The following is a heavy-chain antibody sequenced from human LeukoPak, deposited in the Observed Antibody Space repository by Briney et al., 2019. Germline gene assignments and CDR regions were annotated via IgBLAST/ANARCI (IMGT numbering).Heavy chain of an antibody. Sequence: ASVKVSCKASGYTFTSYYMHWVRQAPGQGLEWMGIINPSGGSTSYAQKFQGRVTMTRDMSTSTVYMELSSLRSEDTAVYYCAIMSGGNQTTGLEVVDYWGQGTLVTVSS. V-gene: IGHV1-46*01. J-gene: IGHJ4*02. CDR3: AIMSGGNQTTGLEVVDY. CDR2: INPSGGST. D-gene: IGHD4-23*01. CDR1: GYTFTSYY.